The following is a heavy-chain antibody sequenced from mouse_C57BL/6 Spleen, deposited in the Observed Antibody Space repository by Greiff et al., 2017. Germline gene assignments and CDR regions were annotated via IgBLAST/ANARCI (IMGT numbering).Heavy chain of an antibody. D-gene: IGHD1-1*01. CDR3: ARRITTVVEGYFDV. CDR2: FHPYNDDT. J-gene: IGHJ1*03. Sequence: QVTLKVSGAELVKPGASVKMSCKASGYTFTTYPIEWMKQNHGKSLEWIGNFHPYNDDTKYNEKFKGKATLTVEKSSSTVYLELSRLTSDDSAVYYCARRITTVVEGYFDVWGTGTTVTVSS. CDR1: GYTFTTYP. V-gene: IGHV1-47*01.